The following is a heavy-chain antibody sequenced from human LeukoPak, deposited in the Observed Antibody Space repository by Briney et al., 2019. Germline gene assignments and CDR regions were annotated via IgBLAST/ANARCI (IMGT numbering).Heavy chain of an antibody. CDR1: GGTFSNYA. CDR2: INPNSGGT. D-gene: IGHD3-22*01. Sequence: ASVKVSCKASGGTFSNYAISWVRQAPGQGLEWMGWINPNSGGTNYAQKFQGRVTMTRDTSISTAYMELSRLRSDDTAVYYCARGPRGSSGYLITVYWGQGTLVTVSS. CDR3: ARGPRGSSGYLITVY. J-gene: IGHJ4*02. V-gene: IGHV1-2*02.